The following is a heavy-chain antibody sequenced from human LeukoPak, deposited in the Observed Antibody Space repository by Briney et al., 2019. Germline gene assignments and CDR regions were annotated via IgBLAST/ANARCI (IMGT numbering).Heavy chain of an antibody. CDR2: IYPGDSDT. Sequence: GESLKISCKGSGYSFTSYWIGWVRQMPGKGLEWMGIIYPGDSDTRYSPSFQGQVTISADKSTSTAYLQWSSLKASDTAMYYCARHQRVYYGSGSYIYYYYMDVWDKGTTVTVSS. CDR1: GYSFTSYW. V-gene: IGHV5-51*01. J-gene: IGHJ6*03. CDR3: ARHQRVYYGSGSYIYYYYMDV. D-gene: IGHD3-10*01.